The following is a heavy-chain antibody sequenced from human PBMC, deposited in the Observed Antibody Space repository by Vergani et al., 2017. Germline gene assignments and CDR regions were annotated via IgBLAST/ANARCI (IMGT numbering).Heavy chain of an antibody. Sequence: EVQLVESGGGLVQPGRSLRLSCAASGFTFDDYAMHWVRQAPGKGLEWVSYISSSSTTISYAGSVKGRFTISRDNAKNSLYLQMDSLRAEDTAVYYCVRVYYYDSSACDYWGQGTLVTVSS. V-gene: IGHV3-48*04. J-gene: IGHJ4*02. CDR2: ISSSSTTI. CDR1: GFTFDDYA. CDR3: VRVYYYDSSACDY. D-gene: IGHD3-22*01.